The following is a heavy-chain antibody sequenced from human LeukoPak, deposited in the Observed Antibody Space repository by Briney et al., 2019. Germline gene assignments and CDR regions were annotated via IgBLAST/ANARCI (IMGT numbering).Heavy chain of an antibody. CDR1: GFTFSIYW. Sequence: GGSLRLSCAASGFTFSIYWTHCVRHPPGKGLVWVSHINGGGNDTSYADSVRGRFPIFSDNAKNTLYLQMNSLRAEDTAVYCCARLTYIWHFDDFDIGRQGKMDTVSS. D-gene: IGHD1-1*01. CDR3: ARLTYIWHFDDFDI. J-gene: IGHJ3*02. V-gene: IGHV3-74*01. CDR2: INGGGNDT.